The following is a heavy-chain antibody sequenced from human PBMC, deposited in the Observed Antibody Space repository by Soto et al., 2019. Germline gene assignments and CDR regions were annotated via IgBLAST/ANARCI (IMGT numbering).Heavy chain of an antibody. CDR1: GGSISTYY. Sequence: SGTLSPTCSFSGGSISTYYWGWIRQPPGKGLEWIGYVYYTGSTNYKPSLKSRVTISVDTSKNQFSLKLSSVIAADTAGYDCARARSSWDFDVWGKGTRVTLSS. CDR2: VYYTGST. V-gene: IGHV4-59*01. J-gene: IGHJ4*02. CDR3: ARARSSWDFDV. D-gene: IGHD6-13*01.